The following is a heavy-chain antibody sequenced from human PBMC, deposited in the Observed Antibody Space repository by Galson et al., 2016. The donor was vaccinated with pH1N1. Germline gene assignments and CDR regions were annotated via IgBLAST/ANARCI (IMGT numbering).Heavy chain of an antibody. CDR1: GDSVSSHSA. CDR3: ARDRTLPGYYYNGMDV. V-gene: IGHV6-1*01. J-gene: IGHJ6*02. D-gene: IGHD1/OR15-1a*01. Sequence: CAISGDSVSSHSAWNWIRQSPSRGLEWLGRTYYRSKWYNDYALSVKSRITINPDTSKNQFSLQLNSMTPEDTAVYYCARDRTLPGYYYNGMDVWGQGTTVTVSS. CDR2: TYYRSKWYN.